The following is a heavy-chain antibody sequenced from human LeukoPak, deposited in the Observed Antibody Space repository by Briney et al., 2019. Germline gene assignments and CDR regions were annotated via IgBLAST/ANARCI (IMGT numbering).Heavy chain of an antibody. V-gene: IGHV4-39*07. CDR1: GGSISSGSYY. CDR3: ARDFMSLDV. J-gene: IGHJ6*02. Sequence: SETLSLTCTVSGGSISSGSYYWGWIRQPPGKGLERIGNISYTGSTYYNPSLKSRVSISVDTSKRQFSLKLSSVTAADTAVYYCARDFMSLDVWGQGTTVTVSS. CDR2: ISYTGST.